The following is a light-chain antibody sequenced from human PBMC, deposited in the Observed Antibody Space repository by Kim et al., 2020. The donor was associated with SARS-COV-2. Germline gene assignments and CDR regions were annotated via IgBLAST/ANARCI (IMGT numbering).Light chain of an antibody. CDR2: GAS. CDR3: QQYNNWPPP. Sequence: EVVMTQSPATLSVSPGERATLSCRASQSISSNLAWYQQKPGQAPRLLIYGASSRATGISARFSGSGSGTEFTLTINSLQSEDFALYYCQQYNNWPPPFGQGTKVDIK. J-gene: IGKJ1*01. V-gene: IGKV3-15*01. CDR1: QSISSN.